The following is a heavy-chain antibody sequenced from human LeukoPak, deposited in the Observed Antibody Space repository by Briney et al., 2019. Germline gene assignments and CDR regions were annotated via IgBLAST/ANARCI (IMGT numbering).Heavy chain of an antibody. CDR2: INWNGTGT. D-gene: IGHD3-9*01. V-gene: IGHV3-20*04. J-gene: IGHJ4*02. CDR1: GFTFDDYA. Sequence: PGGSLRLSCAASGFTFDDYAMSWVRQAPGKGLECISGINWNGTGTDYADSVKGRFTISRDNAKNSLYLQMNSLRADDTALYYCARAPQYFGWVYYFDFWGQGSLVTVSS. CDR3: ARAPQYFGWVYYFDF.